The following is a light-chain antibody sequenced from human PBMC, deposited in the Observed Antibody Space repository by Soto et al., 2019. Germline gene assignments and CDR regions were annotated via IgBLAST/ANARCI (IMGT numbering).Light chain of an antibody. CDR1: SSNIGNNT. J-gene: IGLJ3*02. CDR2: GNN. Sequence: QPVLTQPPSASGTPGQRVTISCSGSSSNIGNNTVNWYQQLPGTAPKLLIYGNNHRTSGVPDRFSGSKSGTSASLANSRLQSEDEADYFCAAWDDSLNGPVFGGGTKLTVL. CDR3: AAWDDSLNGPV. V-gene: IGLV1-44*01.